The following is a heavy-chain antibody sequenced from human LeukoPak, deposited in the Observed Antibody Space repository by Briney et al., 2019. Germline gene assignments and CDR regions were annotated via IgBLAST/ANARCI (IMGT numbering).Heavy chain of an antibody. CDR1: GYTFTSNY. D-gene: IGHD2-15*01. Sequence: ASVKVSCKAFGYTFTSNYMHWVRQAPGQGPEWMGIINPSCGSTSYAQKFQGRVTMTRDTSTSTVYMELSSLRSEDTAVYYCARERGYCSGGSCLTLKYNAFDIWGQGTMVTVSS. CDR2: INPSCGST. CDR3: ARERGYCSGGSCLTLKYNAFDI. V-gene: IGHV1-46*01. J-gene: IGHJ3*02.